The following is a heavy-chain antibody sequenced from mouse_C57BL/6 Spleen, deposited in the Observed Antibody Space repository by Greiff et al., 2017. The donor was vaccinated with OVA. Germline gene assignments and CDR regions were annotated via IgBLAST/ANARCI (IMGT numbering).Heavy chain of an antibody. J-gene: IGHJ2*01. Sequence: EVKLMESGPGLVKPSQSLSLTCSVTGYSITSGYYWNWIRQFPGNKLEWMGYISYDGSNNYNPSLKNRISITRDTSKNQFFLKLNSVTTEDTATYYCAIYYDYAFDYWGQGTTLTVSS. CDR2: ISYDGSN. CDR3: AIYYDYAFDY. V-gene: IGHV3-6*01. CDR1: GYSITSGYY. D-gene: IGHD2-4*01.